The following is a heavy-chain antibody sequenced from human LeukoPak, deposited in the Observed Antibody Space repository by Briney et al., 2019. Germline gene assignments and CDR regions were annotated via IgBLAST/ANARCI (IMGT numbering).Heavy chain of an antibody. CDR1: GASISSSSHY. Sequence: SETLSLTCTVSGASISSSSHYWGWIRQPPGKGLEWIGSIDYSGSTNYNPSLKSRVTISVDTSKNQFSLRLSSVTAADTAVYYCARRDYDYVWGTYRRYRPFDYWGQGTLVTVSS. CDR3: ARRDYDYVWGTYRRYRPFDY. CDR2: IDYSGST. D-gene: IGHD3-16*02. V-gene: IGHV4-39*01. J-gene: IGHJ4*02.